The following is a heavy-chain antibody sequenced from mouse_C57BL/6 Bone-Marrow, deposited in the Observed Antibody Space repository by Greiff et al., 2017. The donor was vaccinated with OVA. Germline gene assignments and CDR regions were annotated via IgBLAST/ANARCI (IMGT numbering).Heavy chain of an antibody. CDR1: GFNIKDDY. D-gene: IGHD1-1*01. V-gene: IGHV14-4*01. J-gene: IGHJ4*01. CDR3: TPGLLRRG. CDR2: IDPENGDT. Sequence: VQLKESGAELVRPGASVKLSCTASGFNIKDDYMHWVKQRPEQGLEWIGWIDPENGDTEYASKFQGKATITADTSSNTAYLQLSSLTSEDTAVYYCTPGLLRRGRGQGTSVTVSS.